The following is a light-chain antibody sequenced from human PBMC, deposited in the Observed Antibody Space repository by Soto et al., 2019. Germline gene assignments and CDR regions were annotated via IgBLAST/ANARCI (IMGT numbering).Light chain of an antibody. Sequence: DIVVTQSPDSLAVSLGERASINCKTSQSVLHSSNNKDYIAWYQQKAGQPAKLLIYWTSTREAGVPVRFSGSGSGTVFTLPISSLQAEDVAVYYCQQHYNPHPYTFAQGTKLEIK. CDR3: QQHYNPHPYT. CDR1: QSVLHSSNNKDY. CDR2: WTS. J-gene: IGKJ2*01. V-gene: IGKV4-1*01.